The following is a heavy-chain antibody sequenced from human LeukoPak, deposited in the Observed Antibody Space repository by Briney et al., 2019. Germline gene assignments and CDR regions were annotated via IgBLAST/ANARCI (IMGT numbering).Heavy chain of an antibody. J-gene: IGHJ4*02. CDR3: ARDDCSSTSCYFDY. V-gene: IGHV3-33*01. CDR2: IWYDGSNK. D-gene: IGHD2-2*01. Sequence: GGSLRLSCAASGFTFSSYGMHWVRQAPGKGLERVAVIWYDGSNKYYADSVKGRFTISRDNSKNTLYLQMNSLRAEDTAVYYCARDDCSSTSCYFDYWGQGTLVTVSS. CDR1: GFTFSSYG.